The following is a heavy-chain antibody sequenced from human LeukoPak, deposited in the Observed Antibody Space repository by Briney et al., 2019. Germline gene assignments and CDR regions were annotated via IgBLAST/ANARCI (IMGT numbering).Heavy chain of an antibody. CDR1: GFTFSSYA. CDR3: AKGTMIVVVYYFDY. Sequence: GGSLRLSCAASGFTFSSYAMSWVRQAPGKGLEWVSAISGSGGSTYYADFVKGRFTISRDNSKNTLYLQMNSLRAEDTAVYYCAKGTMIVVVYYFDYWGQGTLVTVSS. CDR2: ISGSGGST. J-gene: IGHJ4*02. V-gene: IGHV3-23*01. D-gene: IGHD3-22*01.